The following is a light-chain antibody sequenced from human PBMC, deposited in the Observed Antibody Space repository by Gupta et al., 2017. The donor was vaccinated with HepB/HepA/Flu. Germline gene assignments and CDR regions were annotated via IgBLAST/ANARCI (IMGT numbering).Light chain of an antibody. J-gene: IGKJ2*01. CDR3: QQFASSPYT. V-gene: IGKV3-20*01. CDR1: QTISHSS. CDR2: GAS. Sequence: EIVLTQSPGTLSLSPGERATLSCRASQTISHSSLAWYQHKPGQAPRLLIYGASSRTTGNPDRFSGSGSGTDFTLTISRLEPEDFAVYYCQQFASSPYTFGQGTRLEI.